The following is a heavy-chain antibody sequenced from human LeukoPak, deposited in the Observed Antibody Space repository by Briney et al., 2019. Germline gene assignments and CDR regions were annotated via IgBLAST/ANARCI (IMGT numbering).Heavy chain of an antibody. CDR1: GFTFSSYW. Sequence: GGSLTLSCAASGFTFSSYWMSWVRQAPGKGLEWVANIKQDGSEKYYVDSVKGRFTISRDNAKNSLYLQMNSLRAEDTAVYCCARSTLRFLEWDESYYYMDVWGKGTTVTVSS. J-gene: IGHJ6*03. V-gene: IGHV3-7*01. CDR3: ARSTLRFLEWDESYYYMDV. CDR2: IKQDGSEK. D-gene: IGHD3-3*01.